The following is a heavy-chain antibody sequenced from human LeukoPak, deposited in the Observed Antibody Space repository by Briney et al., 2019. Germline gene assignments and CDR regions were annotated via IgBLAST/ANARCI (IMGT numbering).Heavy chain of an antibody. CDR1: GDSMNTYY. CDR3: ARGVVSATLFWFDT. Sequence: PSETLSLTCVVSGDSMNTYYWSWIRQPPGKGLEWIGYVSYSGNTYYNASLKSRVTISVDTSKNQFSLKLNSLTAADTAVYYCARGVVSATLFWFDTWGQGTLVTVSS. CDR2: VSYSGNT. V-gene: IGHV4-59*01. J-gene: IGHJ5*02.